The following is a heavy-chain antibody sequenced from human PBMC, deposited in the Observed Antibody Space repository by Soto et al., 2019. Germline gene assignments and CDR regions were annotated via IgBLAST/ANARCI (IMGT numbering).Heavy chain of an antibody. J-gene: IGHJ6*03. CDR1: GFTFDDYA. D-gene: IGHD1-1*01. V-gene: IGHV3-9*01. Sequence: GGSLRLSCAASGFTFDDYAMHWVRQAPGKGLEWVSGISWNSGSIGYADSVKGRFTISRDNAKNSLYLQMNSLRAEDTALYYCAKDSGGGHGDDPRRYYYYYYMDVWGKGTTVTVSS. CDR3: AKDSGGGHGDDPRRYYYYYYMDV. CDR2: ISWNSGSI.